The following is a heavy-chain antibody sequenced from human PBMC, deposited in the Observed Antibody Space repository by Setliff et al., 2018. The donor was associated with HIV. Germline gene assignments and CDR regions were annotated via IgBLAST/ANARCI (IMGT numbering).Heavy chain of an antibody. V-gene: IGHV4-61*02. CDR2: VSSRGDT. CDR1: DSGTYP. CDR3: ARAAAGNTGPFDL. Sequence: SLTCTVSDSGTYPWSWIRQPAGKGLEWIGRVSSRGDTNYNPSLKSRVTMSVDTSKNQFSLKLTSVTASDTAVYYCARAAAGNTGPFDLWGQGSPGTSPQ. J-gene: IGHJ4*02. D-gene: IGHD4-17*01.